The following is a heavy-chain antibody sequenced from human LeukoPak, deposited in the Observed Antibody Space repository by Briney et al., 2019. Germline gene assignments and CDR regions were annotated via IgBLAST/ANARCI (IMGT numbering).Heavy chain of an antibody. V-gene: IGHV3-21*01. J-gene: IGHJ5*02. Sequence: GGSLKLSCAASGFTFSSYSMNWVRQAPGKGLEWVSSISSSSSYIYYADSVKGRFTISRDNAKNSLYLQMNSLRAEDTAVYYCARDFLDSGHGDWFDPWGQGTLVTVSS. CDR3: ARDFLDSGHGDWFDP. CDR2: ISSSSSYI. D-gene: IGHD5-12*01. CDR1: GFTFSSYS.